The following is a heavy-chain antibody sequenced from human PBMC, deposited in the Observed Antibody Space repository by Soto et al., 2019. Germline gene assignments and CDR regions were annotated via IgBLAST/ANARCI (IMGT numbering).Heavy chain of an antibody. CDR3: ARDGYYYDSSGYYYDYT. D-gene: IGHD3-22*01. Sequence: SETLSLTCTVPGGSVSSGSYYWSWIRQPPGKGLEWIGYIYYSGSTNYNPSLKSRVTISVDTSKNQFSLKLSSVTAADTAVYYCARDGYYYDSSGYYYDYTWGQGTLVTSPQ. J-gene: IGHJ5*02. V-gene: IGHV4-61*01. CDR2: IYYSGST. CDR1: GGSVSSGSYY.